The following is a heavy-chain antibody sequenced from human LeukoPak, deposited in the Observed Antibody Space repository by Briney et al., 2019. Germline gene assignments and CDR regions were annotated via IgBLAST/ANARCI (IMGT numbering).Heavy chain of an antibody. CDR3: AKEDGLRYFDWLPDYYGMDV. V-gene: IGHV3-30*18. D-gene: IGHD3-9*01. CDR1: GFTFSSYG. J-gene: IGHJ6*02. Sequence: PGGSLRLSCAASGFTFSSYGMHWVRQAPGKGLEWVAVISYDGSNKYYADSVKGRFTTSRDNSKNTLYLQMNSLRAEDTAVYYCAKEDGLRYFDWLPDYYGMDVWGQGTTVTVSS. CDR2: ISYDGSNK.